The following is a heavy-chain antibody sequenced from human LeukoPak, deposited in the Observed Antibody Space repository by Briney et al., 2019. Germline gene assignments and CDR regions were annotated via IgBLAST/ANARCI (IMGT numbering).Heavy chain of an antibody. V-gene: IGHV3-33*06. D-gene: IGHD6-13*01. J-gene: IGHJ4*02. Sequence: GRSLRLSCAASGFTFSSYSMHWVRQAPGKGLEWVAVIWYDGSNKYYADSVKGRFTISRDNSKNTLYLQMNSLRAEDTAVYYCAKGGSYSSSWLDYWGQGTLVTVSS. CDR3: AKGGSYSSSWLDY. CDR1: GFTFSSYS. CDR2: IWYDGSNK.